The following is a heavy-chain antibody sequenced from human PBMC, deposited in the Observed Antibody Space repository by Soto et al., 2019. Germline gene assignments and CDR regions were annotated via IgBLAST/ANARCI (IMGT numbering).Heavy chain of an antibody. J-gene: IGHJ3*02. D-gene: IGHD3-22*01. CDR3: ATYYYDSSGYYRATDDAFDI. V-gene: IGHV1-24*01. CDR1: GYALTELS. Sequence: ASVKVSCKVSGYALTELSMHWVRQAPGKGLEWMGGFDPEGGETIYAQKFQGRVTMTEDTSTDTAYMELSSLRSEDTAVYYCATYYYDSSGYYRATDDAFDIWGQGTMVTVSS. CDR2: FDPEGGET.